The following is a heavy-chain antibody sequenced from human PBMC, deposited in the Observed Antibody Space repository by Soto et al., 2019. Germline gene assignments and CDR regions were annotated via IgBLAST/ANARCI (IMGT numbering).Heavy chain of an antibody. J-gene: IGHJ6*02. CDR3: AGGGVRGRYYYYYGMDV. Sequence: SETLSLTCTVSGGSISSYYWSWIRQPPGKGLEWIGYIYYSGSTNYNPPLKSRVTISVDTSKNQFSLKLSSVTAADTAVYYCAGGGVRGRYYYYYGMDVWGQGTTVT. D-gene: IGHD3-10*01. CDR2: IYYSGST. CDR1: GGSISSYY. V-gene: IGHV4-59*01.